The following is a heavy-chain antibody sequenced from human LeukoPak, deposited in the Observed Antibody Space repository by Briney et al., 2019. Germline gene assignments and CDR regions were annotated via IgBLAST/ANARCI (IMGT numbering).Heavy chain of an antibody. CDR2: FYTSGST. CDR1: GGSISSGSYY. Sequence: SETLSLTCTVSGGSISSGSYYWSWIRQPAGKGLEWIGRFYTSGSTNYNPSLKSRVSISVDTSKNQFSLKLSSVTAADTAVYYCARDKGIAGATNEPDAFDIWGQGTMVTVSS. D-gene: IGHD1-26*01. V-gene: IGHV4-61*02. J-gene: IGHJ3*02. CDR3: ARDKGIAGATNEPDAFDI.